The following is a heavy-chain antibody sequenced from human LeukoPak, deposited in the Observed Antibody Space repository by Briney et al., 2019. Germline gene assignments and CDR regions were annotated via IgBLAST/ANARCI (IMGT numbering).Heavy chain of an antibody. V-gene: IGHV4-4*07. Sequence: SETLSLTCTVSGGSISSYYWSWIRQPAGKGLEWIGRIYTSGSTNYNPSLKSRVTMSVDTSKNQFSLKLSSVTAADTAVYYCARDGGGYSGYHNYYYYMDVRGKGTTVTVSS. CDR2: IYTSGST. CDR1: GGSISSYY. J-gene: IGHJ6*03. D-gene: IGHD5-12*01. CDR3: ARDGGGYSGYHNYYYYMDV.